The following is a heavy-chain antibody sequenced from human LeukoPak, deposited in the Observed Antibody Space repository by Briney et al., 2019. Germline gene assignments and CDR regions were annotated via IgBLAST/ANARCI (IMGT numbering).Heavy chain of an antibody. CDR1: GFTFSSYA. J-gene: IGHJ4*02. D-gene: IGHD3-16*02. CDR3: AREGITFGGVIVISPFDY. CDR2: ISGSGGST. V-gene: IGHV3-23*01. Sequence: GGSLRLSCAASGFTFSSYAMSWVRQAPGKGLEWVSAISGSGGSTYYADSVKGRLTISRDNSKNTLYLQMNSLRAEDTAVYYCAREGITFGGVIVISPFDYWGQGTLVTVSS.